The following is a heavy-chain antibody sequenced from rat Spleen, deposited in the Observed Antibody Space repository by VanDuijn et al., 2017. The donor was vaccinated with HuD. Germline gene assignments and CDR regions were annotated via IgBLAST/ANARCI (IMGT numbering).Heavy chain of an antibody. CDR3: ARGRTTLFDY. V-gene: IGHV2-65*01. J-gene: IGHJ2*01. CDR1: GFSLTSYY. Sequence: QVQLKETGPGLVQPTQTLSITCTVSGFSLTSYYIQWVRQTPGKGLEWMGFIRSGGSTEYNSELKSRLSISRDTTKNQVFLKMNSLKTEDTGVYYCARGRTTLFDYWGQGVMVTVSS. CDR2: IRSGGST. D-gene: IGHD1-10*01.